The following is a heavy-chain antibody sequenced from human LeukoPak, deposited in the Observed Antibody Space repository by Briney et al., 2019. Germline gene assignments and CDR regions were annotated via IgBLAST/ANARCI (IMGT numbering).Heavy chain of an antibody. J-gene: IGHJ4*03. CDR2: IASSGLNT. V-gene: IGHV3-23*01. CDR3: ARDIELST. CDR1: GFMFRDAA. Sequence: GGSLRLSCAASGFMFRDAAMTWVRQAPGKGLEWVSLIASSGLNTYYADSVKGRFTISRDNSKNTVSLQINSLRVEDTAIYYCARDIELSTWGLGTLVTVSS. D-gene: IGHD5-12*01.